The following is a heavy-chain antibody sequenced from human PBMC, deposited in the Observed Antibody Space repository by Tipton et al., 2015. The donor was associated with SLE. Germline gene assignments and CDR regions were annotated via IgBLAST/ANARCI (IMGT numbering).Heavy chain of an antibody. V-gene: IGHV3-30*02. J-gene: IGHJ4*02. CDR2: IRYDGNHK. CDR1: GFTFSSYG. CDR3: AKDRSLLVITTYLDY. D-gene: IGHD3-22*01. Sequence: SLRLSCATSGFTFSSYGMHWVRQAPGKGLEWVAFIRYDGNHKYYTDSVKGRFTISRDNSKNTLSLQMNSLRAEDTAVYYCAKDRSLLVITTYLDYWGQGTLVTVPS.